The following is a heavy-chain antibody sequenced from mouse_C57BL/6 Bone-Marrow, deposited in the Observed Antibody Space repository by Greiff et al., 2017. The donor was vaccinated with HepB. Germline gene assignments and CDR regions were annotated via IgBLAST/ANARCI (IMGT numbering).Heavy chain of an antibody. D-gene: IGHD5-5*01. V-gene: IGHV1-69*01. CDR2: IDPSDSYT. CDR1: GYTFTSYW. Sequence: QVQLQQPGAELVMPGASVKLSCKASGYTFTSYWMHWVKQRPGQGLEWIGEIDPSDSYTNYNQKFKGKSTLTVDKSSSTAYMQLSSLTSEDSAVYYCARTTHYYFDYWGQGTTLTGSS. J-gene: IGHJ2*01. CDR3: ARTTHYYFDY.